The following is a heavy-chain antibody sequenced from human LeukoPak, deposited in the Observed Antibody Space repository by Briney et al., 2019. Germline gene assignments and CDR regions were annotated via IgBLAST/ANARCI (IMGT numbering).Heavy chain of an antibody. J-gene: IGHJ4*02. CDR1: GYTLTSYA. Sequence: ASVKVSCKASGYTLTSYAMHWVRQAPGQRLEWMGWINAGNGNTKYSQKFQGRVTITRDTSASTAYMELSSLRSEDTAVYYCATELRGSYLPPDYWGQGTLVTVSS. D-gene: IGHD1-26*01. CDR3: ATELRGSYLPPDY. V-gene: IGHV1-3*01. CDR2: INAGNGNT.